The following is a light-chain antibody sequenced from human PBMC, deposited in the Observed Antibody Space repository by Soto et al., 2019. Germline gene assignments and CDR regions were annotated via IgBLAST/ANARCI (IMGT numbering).Light chain of an antibody. J-gene: IGKJ4*01. Sequence: EIVLTQSPGPLSLSPGDRATLSCMASQSVGSSSLAWYQQKPGQAPRLLMYGVSSRATGIPDRFSGSGSGTDCTLTISRLEPEDVAVYYCQQYGSSPFTFGGGTKVDIK. V-gene: IGKV3-20*01. CDR3: QQYGSSPFT. CDR1: QSVGSSS. CDR2: GVS.